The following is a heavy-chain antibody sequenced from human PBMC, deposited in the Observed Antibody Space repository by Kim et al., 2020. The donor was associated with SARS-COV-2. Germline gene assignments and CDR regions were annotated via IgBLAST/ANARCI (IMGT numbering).Heavy chain of an antibody. CDR2: LTDSGGTT. V-gene: IGHV3-23*01. Sequence: GGSLILSCAASGFIFSSYGMSWVRQAPGKGLDGVAALTDSGGTTHDADSVKGRFTISRDNPNNILYLQMSSLRVEDTAVYYCAKHWGSGTYYNFLDYWGQGTLVTVSS. D-gene: IGHD3-10*01. J-gene: IGHJ4*02. CDR3: AKHWGSGTYYNFLDY. CDR1: GFIFSSYG.